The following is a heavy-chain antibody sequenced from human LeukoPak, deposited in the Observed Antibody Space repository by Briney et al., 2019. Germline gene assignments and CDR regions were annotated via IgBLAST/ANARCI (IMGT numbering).Heavy chain of an antibody. CDR3: ARGSLRSGSPPSYYFDY. V-gene: IGHV1-69*13. D-gene: IGHD3-10*01. CDR2: IIPMFGTA. J-gene: IGHJ4*02. Sequence: GASVKVSCKASGGTFSSYSINWVRQAPGQGLEWMGGIIPMFGTAKYAQKFQGRVTITADESTRTAYMELSSLRSDDTAVYYCARGSLRSGSPPSYYFDYWGQGTLVTVSS. CDR1: GGTFSSYS.